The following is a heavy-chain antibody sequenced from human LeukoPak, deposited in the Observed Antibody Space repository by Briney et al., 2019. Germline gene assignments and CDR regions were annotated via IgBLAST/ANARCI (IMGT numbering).Heavy chain of an antibody. CDR3: ARAGGYYYDSSGYYY. D-gene: IGHD3-22*01. CDR2: IYYSGST. Sequence: QSSETLSLTCTVSGGSISSYYWSWIRQPPGKGLEWIGYIYYSGSTNYNPSLKSRVTISVDTSKNQFSLKLSSVTAADTAVYYCARAGGYYYDSSGYYYWGQGTLVTVSS. J-gene: IGHJ4*02. CDR1: GGSISSYY. V-gene: IGHV4-59*12.